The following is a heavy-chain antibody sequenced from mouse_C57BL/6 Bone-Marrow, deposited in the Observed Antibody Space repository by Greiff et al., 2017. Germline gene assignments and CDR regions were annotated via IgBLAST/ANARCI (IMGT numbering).Heavy chain of an antibody. CDR2: INPYNGGT. CDR1: GYTFTDYY. CDR3: ARCLSWDY. J-gene: IGHJ2*01. V-gene: IGHV1-19*01. Sequence: VQLQQSGPVLVKPGASVKMSCKASGYTFTDYYMNWVKQSHGKSLEWIGVINPYNGGTSYNQKFKGKATLTVDKSSGTAYMELNSLTSEDSAVYYCARCLSWDYWGQGTTLTVSS.